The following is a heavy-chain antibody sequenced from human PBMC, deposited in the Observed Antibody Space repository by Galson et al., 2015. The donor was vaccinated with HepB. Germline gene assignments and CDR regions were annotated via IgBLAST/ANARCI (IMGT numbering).Heavy chain of an antibody. CDR3: ARIRRDYYDSSGYYRGFDAFDI. J-gene: IGHJ3*02. V-gene: IGHV2-70*01. CDR2: IDWDDDK. CDR1: GFSLSTSGMC. D-gene: IGHD3-22*01. Sequence: PALVKPTQTLTLTCTFSGFSLSTSGMCVSWIRQPPGKALEWLALIDWDDDKYYSTSLKTRLTISKDTSKNQVVLTMTNMDPVDTATYYCARIRRDYYDSSGYYRGFDAFDIWGQGTMVTVSS.